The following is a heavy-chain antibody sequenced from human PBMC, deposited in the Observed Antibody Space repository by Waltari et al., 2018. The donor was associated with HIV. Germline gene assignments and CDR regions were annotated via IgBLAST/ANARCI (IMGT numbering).Heavy chain of an antibody. D-gene: IGHD3-9*01. CDR1: GDSINSRTYY. J-gene: IGHJ4*02. V-gene: IGHV4-39*01. Sequence: KLQQSGPRLVNPSATLTLTCSVPGDSINSRTYYWGGISQSPGKGLEYLGSVYYRGSSYHNPSLNSRLTLSADTSKNQLSLRLISVTATDTGVYYCARQYAWFDILTGSPPTYFFDSWGPGTLVTVSS. CDR2: VYYRGSS. CDR3: ARQYAWFDILTGSPPTYFFDS.